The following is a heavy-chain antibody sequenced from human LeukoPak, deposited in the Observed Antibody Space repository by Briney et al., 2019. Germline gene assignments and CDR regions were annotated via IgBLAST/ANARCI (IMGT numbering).Heavy chain of an antibody. D-gene: IGHD3-10*01. Sequence: SETLSLTCTVSGGSISSYYWSWIRQPAGKGLEWIGRIYTSGSTNYNPSLKSRVTMSVDTSKNQFSLKPSSVTAADTAVYYCARDRGVRGVIGWFDPWGQGTLVTVSS. V-gene: IGHV4-4*07. CDR3: ARDRGVRGVIGWFDP. CDR2: IYTSGST. CDR1: GGSISSYY. J-gene: IGHJ5*02.